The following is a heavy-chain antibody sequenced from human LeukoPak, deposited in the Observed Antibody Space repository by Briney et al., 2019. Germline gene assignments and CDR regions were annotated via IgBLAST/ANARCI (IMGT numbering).Heavy chain of an antibody. D-gene: IGHD2-8*01. J-gene: IGHJ4*02. CDR3: ARDGVSTTPDFDY. Sequence: ASVKVSCKTSGYTFTSYYMYWLRQAPGQGLECMGWIYPNSGATGYAQNFQGRVTMTRDTSVSTIYMELSRLRSDDAAVYYCARDGVSTTPDFDYWGQGTLVTVSS. V-gene: IGHV1-2*02. CDR2: IYPNSGAT. CDR1: GYTFTSYY.